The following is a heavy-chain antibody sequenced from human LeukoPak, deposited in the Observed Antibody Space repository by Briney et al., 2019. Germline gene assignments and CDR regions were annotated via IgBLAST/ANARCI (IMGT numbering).Heavy chain of an antibody. V-gene: IGHV1-2*06. D-gene: IGHD6-6*01. CDR3: ARGEDSSSHYYYGMDV. CDR1: GYTFTSYY. CDR2: INPNSGGT. J-gene: IGHJ6*02. Sequence: GASVKVSCKASGYTFTSYYMHWVRQAPGQGLEWMGRINPNSGGTNYAQKFQGRVTMTRDTSISTAYMELSRLRSDDTAVYYCARGEDSSSHYYYGMDVWGQGTTVTVSS.